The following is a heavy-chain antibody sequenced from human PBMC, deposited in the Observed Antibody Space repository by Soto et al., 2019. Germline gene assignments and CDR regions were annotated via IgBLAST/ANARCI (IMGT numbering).Heavy chain of an antibody. Sequence: QVQLVQSGAEVKKPGASVKVSCKASGYTFTSYYMHWVRQAPGQGLEWMGIINPSGGSTSYAQKFQGRVTMTRDTSTSTVYMELRSLRSEDTAVYYCAALVGATTLFDYWGQGTLVTVSS. D-gene: IGHD1-26*01. J-gene: IGHJ4*02. CDR3: AALVGATTLFDY. CDR2: INPSGGST. CDR1: GYTFTSYY. V-gene: IGHV1-46*03.